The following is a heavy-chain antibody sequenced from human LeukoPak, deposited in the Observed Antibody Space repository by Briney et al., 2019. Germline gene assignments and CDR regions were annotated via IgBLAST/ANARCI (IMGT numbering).Heavy chain of an antibody. D-gene: IGHD6-13*01. CDR3: ARHGYSSSW. Sequence: SETLSLTCTVSGGSISSSSYYWGWIRQPPGKGLEWIGSIYYSGSTYYNPSLKSRVTISVDTSKNQFSLKLSSVTAADTAVYYCARHGYSSSWWGQGTLVTVSS. CDR2: IYYSGST. CDR1: GGSISSSSYY. V-gene: IGHV4-39*01. J-gene: IGHJ4*02.